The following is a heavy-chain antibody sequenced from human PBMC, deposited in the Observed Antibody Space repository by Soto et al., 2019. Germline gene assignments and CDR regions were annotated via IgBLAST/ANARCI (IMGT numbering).Heavy chain of an antibody. J-gene: IGHJ4*02. CDR1: GFTFDDYA. V-gene: IGHV3-9*01. D-gene: IGHD3-10*01. Sequence: GGSLRLSCAASGFTFDDYAMHWVRQAPGKGLEWVSGISWNSGSIGYADSVKGRFTISRDKAKNSLYLQMNSLRAEDTALYYCAKDGGSGSYPNTYYFDYWGQGTLVTVSS. CDR3: AKDGGSGSYPNTYYFDY. CDR2: ISWNSGSI.